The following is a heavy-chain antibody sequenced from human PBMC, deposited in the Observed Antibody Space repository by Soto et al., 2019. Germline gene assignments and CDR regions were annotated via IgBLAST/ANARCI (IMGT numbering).Heavy chain of an antibody. CDR1: GDGLASYG. D-gene: IGHD3-22*01. J-gene: IGHJ6*02. V-gene: IGHV1-3*01. CDR3: ARDPNDSSAYHHHYHHGIDV. CDR2: INAGNGNT. Sequence: GASVKVRSKASGDGLASYGRWWVRQAPGQRLEWTGWINAGNGNTKYSEKFQGRVTITRDTSASTAYLELSSLRSEDTAVYYCARDPNDSSAYHHHYHHGIDVWAQATTVTVYS.